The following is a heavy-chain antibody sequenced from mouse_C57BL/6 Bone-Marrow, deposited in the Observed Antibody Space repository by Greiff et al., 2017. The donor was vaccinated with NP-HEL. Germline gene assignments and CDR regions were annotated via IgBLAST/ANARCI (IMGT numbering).Heavy chain of an antibody. CDR2: IDPENGDT. CDR3: STLPYMGSDC. J-gene: IGHJ2*01. V-gene: IGHV14-4*01. D-gene: IGHD1-1*02. CDR1: GFNFKDDY. Sequence: EVQLQQSGAELVRPGASVKLSCTASGFNFKDDYMHWVKQRPEQGLEWIGWIDPENGDTEYASKFQGKATITADTSSNTAYLQLSSLPSEDTAVDYCSTLPYMGSDCGGRGNAPTVSA.